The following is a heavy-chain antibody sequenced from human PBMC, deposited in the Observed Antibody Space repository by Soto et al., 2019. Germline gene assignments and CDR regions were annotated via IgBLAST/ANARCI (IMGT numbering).Heavy chain of an antibody. CDR2: VSHDGRNT. Sequence: VQLVEAGGGVVQPGRSLRLSCAASGFTFSDYAMHWVRQAPGKGLEWVAVVSHDGRNTNYADSVKGRFTISRDSSKNTVSLGMTSLRAEDTAVYYCAKGGRQWLVTSDFNYGGQGALVTVSS. V-gene: IGHV3-30*18. D-gene: IGHD6-19*01. J-gene: IGHJ4*02. CDR1: GFTFSDYA. CDR3: AKGGRQWLVTSDFNY.